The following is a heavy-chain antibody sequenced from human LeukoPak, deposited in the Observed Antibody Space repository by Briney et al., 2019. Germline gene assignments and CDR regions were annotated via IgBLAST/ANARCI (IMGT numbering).Heavy chain of an antibody. CDR3: AKNAVAGKAYFDY. V-gene: IGHV3-23*01. J-gene: IGHJ4*02. CDR1: GFTFSSYA. CDR2: ISGSGGNT. Sequence: PGGSPRLSCAASGFTFSSYAMTWVRQAPGKGLEWVSAISGSGGNTYYADSVKGRFTISRDNSKNTLYLQMNSLRAEDTAVYYCAKNAVAGKAYFDYWGQGTLVTVSS. D-gene: IGHD6-19*01.